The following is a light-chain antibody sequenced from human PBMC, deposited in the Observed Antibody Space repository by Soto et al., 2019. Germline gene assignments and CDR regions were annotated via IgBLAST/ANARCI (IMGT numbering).Light chain of an antibody. Sequence: QSVLTQPPSASGTPGQRVTISCSGRNSNIGSYTVNWYLQLPGTAPKLLIYSDNQRPSGVPDRFSGSKSGTSASLAISGLQSEDEADYSCATWDDSLNAWVFGGGTKLTVL. V-gene: IGLV1-44*01. CDR3: ATWDDSLNAWV. CDR1: NSNIGSYT. J-gene: IGLJ3*02. CDR2: SDN.